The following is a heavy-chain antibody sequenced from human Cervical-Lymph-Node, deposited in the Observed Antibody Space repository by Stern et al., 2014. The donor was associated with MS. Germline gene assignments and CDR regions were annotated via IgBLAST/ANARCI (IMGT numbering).Heavy chain of an antibody. V-gene: IGHV3-33*01. CDR3: AIDFGDYGSLGY. CDR2: IFYDGINK. Sequence: QMQLVQSGGGVAQPGRSLTLSCAASGFKFSDYGMHWVRQAPGKGLEWVAVIFYDGINKDYTDSVKGRFSISRDNSKNILYLQMNSLRAEDSGIYYCAIDFGDYGSLGYWGQGTLVSVSS. CDR1: GFKFSDYG. J-gene: IGHJ4*02. D-gene: IGHD4-17*01.